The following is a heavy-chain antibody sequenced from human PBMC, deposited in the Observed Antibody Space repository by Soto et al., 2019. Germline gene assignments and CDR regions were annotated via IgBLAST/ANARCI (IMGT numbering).Heavy chain of an antibody. CDR1: GYTFTYRY. Sequence: SVKVSWKASGYTFTYRYLHWVRQAPGQALEWMGWITPFNGNTNYAQKFQDRVTITRDRSMSTAYMELSSLRSEDTAMYYCATGPHYYYGMDVWGQGTTVTAP. CDR2: ITPFNGNT. J-gene: IGHJ6*02. V-gene: IGHV1-45*02. CDR3: ATGPHYYYGMDV.